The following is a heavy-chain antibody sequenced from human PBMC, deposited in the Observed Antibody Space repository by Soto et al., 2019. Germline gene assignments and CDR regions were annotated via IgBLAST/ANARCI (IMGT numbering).Heavy chain of an antibody. V-gene: IGHV3-11*03. CDR3: AKTRVADSGYYFDH. Sequence: PGGSLRLSCAASGVSFGDSYMSWIRQSAGKGLEWLSYISGGSSYTKYAESVKGRFTISRDNARRSLFLQVNGLRADDTAIYYCAKTRVADSGYYFDHWGQGTMVTVSS. J-gene: IGHJ4*02. CDR1: GVSFGDSY. CDR2: ISGGSSYT. D-gene: IGHD3-10*01.